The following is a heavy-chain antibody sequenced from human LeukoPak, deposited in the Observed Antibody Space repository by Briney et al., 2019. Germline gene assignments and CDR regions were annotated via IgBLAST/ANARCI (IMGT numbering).Heavy chain of an antibody. CDR3: ARLRTIFGVVTLFDY. V-gene: IGHV4-39*07. CDR1: GGSISSSSYY. CDR2: IYYSGST. D-gene: IGHD3-3*01. J-gene: IGHJ4*02. Sequence: SETLSLTCTVSGGSISSSSYYWGWIRQPPGKGLEWIGSIYYSGSTYYSPSLKSRVTISVDTSKNQFSLKLSSVTAADTAVYYCARLRTIFGVVTLFDYWGQGTLVTVSS.